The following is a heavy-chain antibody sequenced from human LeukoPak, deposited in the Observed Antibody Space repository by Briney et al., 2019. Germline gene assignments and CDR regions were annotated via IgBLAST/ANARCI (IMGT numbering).Heavy chain of an antibody. J-gene: IGHJ5*02. CDR2: ISAYNGNT. CDR3: SIAVAGTFWFDP. Sequence: ASVKVSCKASGYTFTSYGISWVRQAPGQGLEWMGWISAYNGNTNYAQKLQGRVTMTTDTSTSTAYMELRSLRSDDTAVYYCSIAVAGTFWFDPWGQGTPVTVSS. CDR1: GYTFTSYG. V-gene: IGHV1-18*01. D-gene: IGHD6-19*01.